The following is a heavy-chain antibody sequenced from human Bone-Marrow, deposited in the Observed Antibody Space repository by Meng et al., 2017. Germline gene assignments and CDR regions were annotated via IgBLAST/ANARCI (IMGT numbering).Heavy chain of an antibody. J-gene: IGHJ3*02. D-gene: IGHD5-24*01. CDR1: GGSISSYY. CDR2: IYTSGST. CDR3: ARDQRSLGWLQRKGAFDI. Sequence: SETLSLSCTVSGGSISSYYWSWIRQLAGKGLEWIGRIYTSGSTNYNPSLKSRVTMSVDTSKNQFSLKLSSVTAADTAVYYCARDQRSLGWLQRKGAFDIWGQGTMVTVSS. V-gene: IGHV4-4*07.